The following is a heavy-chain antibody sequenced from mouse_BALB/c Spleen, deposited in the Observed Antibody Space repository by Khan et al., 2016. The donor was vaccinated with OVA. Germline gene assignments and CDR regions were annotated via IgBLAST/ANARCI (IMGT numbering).Heavy chain of an antibody. V-gene: IGHV3-2*02. CDR2: ISYSGST. Sequence: VQLKESGPGLVKPSQSLSLTCTVTGYSITSDYAWNWIRQFPGNKLEWMGYISYSGSTNYNPSLQSRISITRDTSKNPFFLQLSSVTTEDTATYYCARDGSRYNYAMDYWGQGTAVTVSS. D-gene: IGHD2-3*01. CDR3: ARDGSRYNYAMDY. CDR1: GYSITSDYA. J-gene: IGHJ4*01.